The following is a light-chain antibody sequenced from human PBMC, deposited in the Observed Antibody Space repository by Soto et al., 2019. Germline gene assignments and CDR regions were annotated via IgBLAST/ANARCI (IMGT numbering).Light chain of an antibody. V-gene: IGLV2-14*01. CDR1: ISDVGAYNY. CDR2: EVS. CDR3: TSYTNSSTLGV. J-gene: IGLJ1*01. Sequence: QSVLTEPASVSGSPGQSITISCAGTISDVGAYNYVSWYQQHPGKAPKLMIYEVSNRPSGVSNRFSGSKSGDTASLTISGLQAEDEAAYYSTSYTNSSTLGVFRTGTKVTVL.